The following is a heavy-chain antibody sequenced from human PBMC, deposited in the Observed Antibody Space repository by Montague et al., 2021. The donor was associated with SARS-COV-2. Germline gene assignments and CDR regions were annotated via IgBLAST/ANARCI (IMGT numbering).Heavy chain of an antibody. CDR3: ARDGSAVAGLPRSYGLDA. V-gene: IGHV4-4*07. CDR1: GGSISSYY. Sequence: SETLSLTCTVSGGSISSYYWNWIRQPAGKGLEWIGRIYTSGSTNYNPSLKSRVTMSVDTSKSQFSLKLSSVTAADTAVYYCARDGSAVAGLPRSYGLDAWGQGTTVTVSS. J-gene: IGHJ6*02. CDR2: IYTSGST. D-gene: IGHD6-19*01.